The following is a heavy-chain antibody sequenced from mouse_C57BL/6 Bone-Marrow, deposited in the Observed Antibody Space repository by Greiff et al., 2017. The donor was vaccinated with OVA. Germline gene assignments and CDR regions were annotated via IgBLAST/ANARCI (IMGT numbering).Heavy chain of an antibody. CDR2: IDPSDSYT. D-gene: IGHD1-1*01. CDR3: ARLSTTVDY. CDR1: GYTFTSYW. V-gene: IGHV1-69*01. J-gene: IGHJ2*01. Sequence: VQLQQPGAELVMPGASVKLSCKASGYTFTSYWMHWVKQRPGQGLEWIGEIDPSDSYTNYNQKFKGKSTLTVDKSSSTAYMQLSSLTSEDSAVYYCARLSTTVDYCGQGTTLTVSS.